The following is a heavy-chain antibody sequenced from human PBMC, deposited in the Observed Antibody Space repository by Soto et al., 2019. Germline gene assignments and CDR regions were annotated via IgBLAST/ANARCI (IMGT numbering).Heavy chain of an antibody. CDR2: IYYSGST. V-gene: IGHV4-61*01. J-gene: IGHJ4*02. CDR1: GGSVSSGSYY. CDR3: ARMGDVDIVATQSNSKDIIIDY. D-gene: IGHD5-12*01. Sequence: SETLSLTCTVSGGSVSSGSYYWSWIRQPPGKGLEWIGYIYYSGSTNYNPSLKSRVTISVDTSKNQFSLKLSSVTAADTAVYYCARMGDVDIVATQSNSKDIIIDYWGQGTLVTVSS.